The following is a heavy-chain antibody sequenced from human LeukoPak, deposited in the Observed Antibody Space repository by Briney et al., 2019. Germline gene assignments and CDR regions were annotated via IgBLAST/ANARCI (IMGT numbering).Heavy chain of an antibody. CDR1: GGSFSGYY. J-gene: IGHJ4*02. CDR3: ASRIQLWYGFDY. V-gene: IGHV4-34*01. Sequence: PSETLSLTCAVYGGSFSGYYWSWIRQPPGKGLEWIGEINHSGSTNYNPSLKSRVTISVDTSKNQFSLKLSSVTAADTAVYYCASRIQLWYGFDYWGQGTLVTVSS. CDR2: INHSGST. D-gene: IGHD5-18*01.